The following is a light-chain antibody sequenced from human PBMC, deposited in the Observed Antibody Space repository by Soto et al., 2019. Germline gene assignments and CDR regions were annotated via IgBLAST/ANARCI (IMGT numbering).Light chain of an antibody. V-gene: IGKV1-33*01. J-gene: IGKJ4*01. CDR3: QQFDNLPLT. Sequence: DIQMTQSPSSLYASVGDRVTITCQASQDIKNYLNWYQLKPGKAPKFLIYSASNLETGVPSRFSGSGSGTNFTFTISSLLPEDFATYYCQQFDNLPLTFGGGTKVEVK. CDR1: QDIKNY. CDR2: SAS.